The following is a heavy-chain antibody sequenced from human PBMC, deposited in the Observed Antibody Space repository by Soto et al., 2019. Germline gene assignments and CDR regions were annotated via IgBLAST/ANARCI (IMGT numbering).Heavy chain of an antibody. Sequence: QVQLQESGPGLVKPSETLSLTCTVSGGFVSSASYFWSWIRQPPGKEMEFIAYVYYTGTTKYSPSLKSLASISLDTSKNQFSLNLSSVTTADTAIYYCARMRFGEFPYWFDPWGQGILVTVS. D-gene: IGHD3-10*01. CDR1: GGFVSSASYF. CDR2: VYYTGTT. J-gene: IGHJ5*02. V-gene: IGHV4-61*01. CDR3: ARMRFGEFPYWFDP.